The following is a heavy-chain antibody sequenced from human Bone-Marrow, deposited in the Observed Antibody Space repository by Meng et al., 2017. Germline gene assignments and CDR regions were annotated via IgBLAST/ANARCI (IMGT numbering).Heavy chain of an antibody. J-gene: IGHJ4*02. CDR2: INTDGSST. CDR3: ARFTPFDY. CDR1: GFTFSSYW. V-gene: IGHV3-74*01. Sequence: EVPQVGSGGALVEPGGAVRLSCTASGFTFSSYWMNWVRQAPGKGPVWVSRINTDGSSTDYADSVKGRFTISRDNAKNTLYLQMNSLRAEDTAMYYCARFTPFDYWGQGTLVTVSS.